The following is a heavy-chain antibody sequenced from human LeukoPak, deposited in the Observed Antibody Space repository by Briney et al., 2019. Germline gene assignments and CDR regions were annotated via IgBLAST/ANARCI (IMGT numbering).Heavy chain of an antibody. D-gene: IGHD3-9*01. CDR1: GYSFTAYC. CDR2: INPNSGGT. Sequence: GASVKVSCKASGYSFTAYCMHWVRQAPGQGLEWMGWINPNSGGTNYAQKFQGRVTMTRDTSITTAYMEMSRLRSDDTALYYCARSPHILTGENFDYWGQGTLVTVSS. V-gene: IGHV1-2*02. CDR3: ARSPHILTGENFDY. J-gene: IGHJ4*02.